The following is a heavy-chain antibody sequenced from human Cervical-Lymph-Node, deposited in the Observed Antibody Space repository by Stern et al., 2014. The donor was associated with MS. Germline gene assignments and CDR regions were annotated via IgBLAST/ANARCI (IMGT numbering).Heavy chain of an antibody. CDR1: GYTFTSYG. D-gene: IGHD6-6*01. CDR3: ARDRGAARPYYYYGMDV. J-gene: IGHJ6*02. V-gene: IGHV1-18*01. Sequence: VQLMQSGAEVKKPGASVKVSCKASGYTFTSYGVSWVRQAPGQGLEWMGWISAYNGNTNYAQELQGRVTMTTDTSTSTAYMELRSLRSDDTAVYYCARDRGAARPYYYYGMDVWGQGTTVTVSS. CDR2: ISAYNGNT.